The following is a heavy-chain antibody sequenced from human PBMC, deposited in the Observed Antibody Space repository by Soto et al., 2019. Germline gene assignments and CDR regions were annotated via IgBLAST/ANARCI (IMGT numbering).Heavy chain of an antibody. CDR3: AHRVLRTVFGLVTTTAIYFDF. CDR2: ISWDDDK. CDR1: GFSLTNSGVG. D-gene: IGHD3-3*01. V-gene: IGHV2-5*02. J-gene: IGHJ4*02. Sequence: QITLNESGPTVVRPTETLTLTCRFSGFSLTNSGVGVGWIRQSPGKAPEWLALISWDDDKSYSASLKSRLTITKDTSKNQVVLTVSDLDPTDTATYYCAHRVLRTVFGLVTTTAIYFDFWGQGTPVAVSS.